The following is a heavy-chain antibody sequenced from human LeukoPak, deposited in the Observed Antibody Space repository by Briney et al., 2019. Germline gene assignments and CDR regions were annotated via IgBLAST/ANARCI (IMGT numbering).Heavy chain of an antibody. Sequence: SETLSLTCTVSGGSISNYYWSWIRQPAGKGLEGIGRISTSGSTSYNPSLKSRVTISVDKSRNQSSLKLSSVTAADTAVYYCARVALSGLYYFDNWGQGTLVTVPS. V-gene: IGHV4-4*07. CDR3: ARVALSGLYYFDN. CDR1: GGSISNYY. J-gene: IGHJ4*02. D-gene: IGHD5/OR15-5a*01. CDR2: ISTSGST.